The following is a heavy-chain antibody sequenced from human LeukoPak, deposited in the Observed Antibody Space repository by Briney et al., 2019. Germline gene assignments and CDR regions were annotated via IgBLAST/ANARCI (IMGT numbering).Heavy chain of an antibody. D-gene: IGHD5-24*01. V-gene: IGHV5-51*01. CDR3: ARARGLQFWYAFDI. J-gene: IGHJ3*02. CDR2: IYPGDSDT. CDR1: GYSITSYW. Sequence: GGALQISFKGSGYSITSYWIGWGRPMPGKGVEWMGIIYPGDSDTRYSPSFQGQVTISADKSISTAYLQWSSLKASDTAMYYCARARGLQFWYAFDIWGQGTMVTVSS.